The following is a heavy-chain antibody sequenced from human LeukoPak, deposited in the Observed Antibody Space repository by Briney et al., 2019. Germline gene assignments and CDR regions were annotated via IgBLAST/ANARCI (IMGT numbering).Heavy chain of an antibody. CDR3: ARGPLGGESFDI. J-gene: IGHJ3*02. D-gene: IGHD3-16*01. Sequence: KPSETLSLTRTVSGGSLSNHYWNWIRHPAGTGLEYIGRIFHTGSTNYNPSLKSRVTMSVDTSCNQFSLNLTSVTAADTAVYYCARGPLGGESFDIWGQGTMVTVSS. V-gene: IGHV4-4*07. CDR1: GGSLSNHY. CDR2: IFHTGST.